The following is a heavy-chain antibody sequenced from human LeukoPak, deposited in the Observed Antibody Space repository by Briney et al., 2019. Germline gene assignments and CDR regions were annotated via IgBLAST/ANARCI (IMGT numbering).Heavy chain of an antibody. CDR2: IIPIFGIA. CDR3: AGESRPNYYDSSGYRFDY. D-gene: IGHD3-22*01. Sequence: SVTVSCKASGGTFSSCAISWVRQAPGQGLEWMGRIIPIFGIANYAQKFQGRVTITADKSTSTAYMELSSLRSEDTAVYYCAGESRPNYYDSSGYRFDYWGQGTLVTVSS. CDR1: GGTFSSCA. J-gene: IGHJ4*02. V-gene: IGHV1-69*04.